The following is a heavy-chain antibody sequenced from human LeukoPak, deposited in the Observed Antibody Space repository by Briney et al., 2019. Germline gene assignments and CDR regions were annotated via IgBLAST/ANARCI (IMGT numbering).Heavy chain of an antibody. CDR3: ARSVDTAMVIRNHFDY. Sequence: GGSLRLSCAASGFTFSSYAMHWVRQAPGKGLEWVAVISYDGSNKYYADSVKGRFTISRDNSENTLYLQMNSLRAEDTAVYYCARSVDTAMVIRNHFDYWGQGTLVTVSS. V-gene: IGHV3-30-3*01. CDR2: ISYDGSNK. D-gene: IGHD5-18*01. CDR1: GFTFSSYA. J-gene: IGHJ4*02.